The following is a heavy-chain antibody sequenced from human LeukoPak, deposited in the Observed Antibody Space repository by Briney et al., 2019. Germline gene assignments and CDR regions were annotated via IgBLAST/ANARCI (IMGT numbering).Heavy chain of an antibody. Sequence: PSETLSLTCTVSGGSISSGTYYWSWIRQPAGKGLEWIGHIYTSGSTKYNPSLKSRVTISVDTSKNQFSLKLSSVTAADTAVYYCARYGKLYYYYMDVWGKGTTVTVSS. V-gene: IGHV4-61*09. CDR1: GGSISSGTYY. J-gene: IGHJ6*03. CDR3: ARYGKLYYYYMDV. D-gene: IGHD4-17*01. CDR2: IYTSGST.